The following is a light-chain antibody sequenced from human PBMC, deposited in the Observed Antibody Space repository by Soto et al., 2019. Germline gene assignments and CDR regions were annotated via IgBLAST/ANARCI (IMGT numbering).Light chain of an antibody. V-gene: IGKV1-12*01. CDR3: QQAATFPWT. CDR1: QSISRF. Sequence: DIQMTQSPSSVSASGGNRVTSTCRASQSISRFLAWYQQKPGRAPSLLIYGASTVQTGVPARFSGSGSGTDFTLTISSLQPEDRATYYCQQAATFPWTFGQGTKVEIK. CDR2: GAS. J-gene: IGKJ1*01.